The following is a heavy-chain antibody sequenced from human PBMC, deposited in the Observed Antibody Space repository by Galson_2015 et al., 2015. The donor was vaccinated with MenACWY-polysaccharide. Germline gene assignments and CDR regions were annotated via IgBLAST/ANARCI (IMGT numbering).Heavy chain of an antibody. CDR3: ARGLNGNDGPPFY. D-gene: IGHD1-1*01. CDR1: GFTFRNYW. J-gene: IGHJ4*02. CDR2: IKKDGSEK. V-gene: IGHV3-7*01. Sequence: SLRLSCAASGFTFRNYWMTWVRQAPGKGLEWVANIKKDGSEKYYVDSVKGRFTVSRDNAKNSLYLQMNSLRAEDTAVYYCARGLNGNDGPPFYWGQGTLVTVSS.